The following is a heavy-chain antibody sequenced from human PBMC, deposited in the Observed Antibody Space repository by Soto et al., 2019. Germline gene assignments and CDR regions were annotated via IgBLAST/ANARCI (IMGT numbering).Heavy chain of an antibody. CDR1: GFTFTRYS. V-gene: IGHV3-21*06. J-gene: IGHJ4*02. Sequence: GSLRLSCAASGFTFTRYSMNWVRQAPGKGLEWVSSISSTTNYIYYGDSMKGRFTISRDNGKNSLYLEIHSLRAEDTAVYYCARESEDLTSNFDYWGQGTLVTVSS. CDR2: ISSTTNYI. CDR3: ARESEDLTSNFDY.